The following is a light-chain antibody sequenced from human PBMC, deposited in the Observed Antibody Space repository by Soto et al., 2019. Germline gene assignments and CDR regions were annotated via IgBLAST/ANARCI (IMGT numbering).Light chain of an antibody. CDR2: GAS. CDR1: QSISSSF. J-gene: IGKJ5*01. CDR3: QQYDNSPIT. Sequence: EIVLTQSPCILSLSPWERSSLSFLASQSISSSFLAWYQQKPGQAPRLLIYGASSRATGIPDRFSGTGSETDFTLTISRLEPEDFAVYYCQQYDNSPITFGQGTRLEIK. V-gene: IGKV3-20*01.